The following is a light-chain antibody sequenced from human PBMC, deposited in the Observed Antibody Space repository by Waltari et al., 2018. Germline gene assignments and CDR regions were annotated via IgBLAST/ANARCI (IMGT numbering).Light chain of an antibody. CDR2: TAS. V-gene: IGKV1-9*01. Sequence: DIQLTQSPSFLSASVGDRVTITCRASQGINTYLAWYQQKPGKAPKVLLYTASTLHTGVQSRCSGRGSGTEFTLTISSLQPEDFATYYCQQLNSYPITFGHGTRLEIK. CDR1: QGINTY. CDR3: QQLNSYPIT. J-gene: IGKJ5*01.